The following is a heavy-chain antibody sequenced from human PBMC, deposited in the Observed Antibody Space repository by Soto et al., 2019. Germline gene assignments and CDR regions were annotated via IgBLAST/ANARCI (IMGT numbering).Heavy chain of an antibody. V-gene: IGHV3-15*01. Sequence: PWGAVRLTCAAPGFSIWNACMGGVGHGSGWAPEWVGRIKSKTDGGTTDNAAPVKGRFTISRDDSKNTPYLQMNSLKTEDTAVYYCTTEGGLGPSITMVRGVITDFDYWGQGTLVTVSS. CDR2: IKSKTDGGTT. CDR3: TTEGGLGPSITMVRGVITDFDY. CDR1: GFSIWNAC. J-gene: IGHJ4*02. D-gene: IGHD3-10*01.